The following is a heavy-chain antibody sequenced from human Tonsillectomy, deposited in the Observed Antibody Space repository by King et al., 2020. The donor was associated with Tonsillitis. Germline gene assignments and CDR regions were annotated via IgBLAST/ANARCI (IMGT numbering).Heavy chain of an antibody. D-gene: IGHD3-10*01. V-gene: IGHV3-7*01. CDR1: GFTFSRYW. CDR3: ATEGGRSGSGY. CDR2: IKEDGSDK. Sequence: VQLVESGGGLVQPGGSLRLSCAVSGFTFSRYWMSWVRQAPGKGLGWVANIKEDGSDKHYVDSVKGRFTISRDNAKNSLFLQMNSLRAEDTAVYYCATEGGRSGSGYWGQGTLVTVSS. J-gene: IGHJ4*02.